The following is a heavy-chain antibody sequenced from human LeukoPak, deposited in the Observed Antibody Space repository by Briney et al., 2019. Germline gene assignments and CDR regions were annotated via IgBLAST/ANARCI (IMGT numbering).Heavy chain of an antibody. CDR3: ARLPPYSSSSYYFDY. V-gene: IGHV4-38-2*01. CDR2: IYHSGNT. D-gene: IGHD6-6*01. J-gene: IGHJ4*02. Sequence: SETLSLTCAVSGYSLSNGYYWGWIRQPPGKGLEWIGNIYHSGNTYYNPSLKTRVTISVDTSKNQFSLKLRSVTAADTAVYYCARLPPYSSSSYYFDYWGQGTLVTVSS. CDR1: GYSLSNGYY.